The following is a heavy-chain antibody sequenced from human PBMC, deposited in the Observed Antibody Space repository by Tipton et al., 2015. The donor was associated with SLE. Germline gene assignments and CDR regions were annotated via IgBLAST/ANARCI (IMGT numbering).Heavy chain of an antibody. CDR2: TNHSGST. Sequence: TLSLTCAVYGGSFSGYYWSWIRQPPGKGLEWIGETNHSGSTKYNPSLKSRVTISVGTSKNQFSLKLSSVTAADTAVYYCARDISRYCSGGSCYSRPVYFDYWGQGTLVTVSS. D-gene: IGHD2-15*01. J-gene: IGHJ4*02. CDR3: ARDISRYCSGGSCYSRPVYFDY. CDR1: GGSFSGYY. V-gene: IGHV4-34*01.